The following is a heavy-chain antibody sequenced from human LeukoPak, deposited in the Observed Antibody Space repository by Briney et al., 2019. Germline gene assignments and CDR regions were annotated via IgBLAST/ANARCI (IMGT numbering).Heavy chain of an antibody. CDR2: IRSKANSYAT. Sequence: GGSLRLSCAAYAFTFSGTAIHCVRQASGKGLEWVGRIRSKANSYATSSAASVKGRFTISRDDSKSTAYLQMSRLKTEDTAVYYCNRDYGVLFDYWGQGTLVTVSS. CDR1: AFTFSGTA. CDR3: NRDYGVLFDY. D-gene: IGHD4-17*01. J-gene: IGHJ4*02. V-gene: IGHV3-73*01.